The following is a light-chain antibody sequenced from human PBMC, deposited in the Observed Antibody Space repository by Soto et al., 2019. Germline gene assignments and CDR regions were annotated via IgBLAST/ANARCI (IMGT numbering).Light chain of an antibody. J-gene: IGKJ4*01. Sequence: EIVLTQSPATLSLSPGERATLSCRASQSISDYLAWYQQKPGQAPRLLIFDASNRATAFPDRFSGGGSGTDFTLIINSLEPEDFAVYYCQQRVNWPTTFGGGTKLDIK. V-gene: IGKV3-11*01. CDR1: QSISDY. CDR3: QQRVNWPTT. CDR2: DAS.